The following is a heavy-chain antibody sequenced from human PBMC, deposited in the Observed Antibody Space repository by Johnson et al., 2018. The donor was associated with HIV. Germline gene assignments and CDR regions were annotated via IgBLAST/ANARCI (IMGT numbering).Heavy chain of an antibody. CDR2: IYSDGST. Sequence: EVQLVESGGGVVQPGRSLRLSCPASDFTVSSNYMSWVRQAPGKGLEWVSVIYSDGSTYFADSVKGRFPISRDNSKNTLFLQMNSLRVEDTAVYYCARLKNGAFDIWGQGTMVTVSS. CDR3: ARLKNGAFDI. J-gene: IGHJ3*02. CDR1: DFTVSSNY. D-gene: IGHD2-8*01. V-gene: IGHV3-53*01.